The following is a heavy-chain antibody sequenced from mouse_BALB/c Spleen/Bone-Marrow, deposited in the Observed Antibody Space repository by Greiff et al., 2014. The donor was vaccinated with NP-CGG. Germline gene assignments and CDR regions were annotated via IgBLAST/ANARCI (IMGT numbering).Heavy chain of an antibody. Sequence: EVKLMESGAELVKPGASVKLSCTASGFNIKDTYIHWVKQRPEQGLEWIGRIDPANGNTKYDPKFQGKATITIDTSSNTAYLQLSSLTSEDTAVYYCAQGYDWAMDYWGQGTSVTVSS. CDR1: GFNIKDTY. J-gene: IGHJ4*01. CDR2: IDPANGNT. D-gene: IGHD2-14*01. V-gene: IGHV14-3*02. CDR3: AQGYDWAMDY.